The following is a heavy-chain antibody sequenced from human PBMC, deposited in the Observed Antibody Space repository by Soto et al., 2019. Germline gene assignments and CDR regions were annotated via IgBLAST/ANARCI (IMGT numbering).Heavy chain of an antibody. J-gene: IGHJ6*03. D-gene: IGHD1-20*01. V-gene: IGHV4-38-2*01. CDR1: GYSFNSVHF. CDR2: LSQNGGT. Sequence: SETLSLTCVVSGYSFNSVHFWGWIRQPPDKELQWIDSLSQNGGTYRNPSLRSRVTLSVDTSKNQFALKLTSVTAADPALYYCADATLPSARYYDMDVWGKVSRVAVAS. CDR3: ADATLPSARYYDMDV.